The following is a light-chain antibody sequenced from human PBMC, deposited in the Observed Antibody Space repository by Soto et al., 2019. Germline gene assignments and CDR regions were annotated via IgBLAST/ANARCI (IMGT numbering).Light chain of an antibody. CDR1: NSNIGDNS. CDR2: TDN. J-gene: IGLJ2*01. Sequence: QPVLTQPPSASGTPGQRVTISCSGSNSNIGDNSVNWYQQLPRTAPKLLIYTDNQRPSGVPDRFSGSKSGTSASLAISGLQSGDEAVYYCATWDDSLIGLVFGGGTKLTVL. CDR3: ATWDDSLIGLV. V-gene: IGLV1-44*01.